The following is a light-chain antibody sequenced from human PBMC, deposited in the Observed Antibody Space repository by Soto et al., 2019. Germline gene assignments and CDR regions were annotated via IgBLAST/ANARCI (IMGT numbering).Light chain of an antibody. J-gene: IGKJ1*01. V-gene: IGKV3-20*01. CDR3: QQYGSSPWT. Sequence: ETVLTQSPGTLSLSPGERATLSCRASQSVSGSYLAWYQQKPGLAPRLLIYGASSRATGIPDRFSGSGSGTDFTLTISRLEPEDFAVYYCQQYGSSPWTFGQGTKVEIK. CDR1: QSVSGSY. CDR2: GAS.